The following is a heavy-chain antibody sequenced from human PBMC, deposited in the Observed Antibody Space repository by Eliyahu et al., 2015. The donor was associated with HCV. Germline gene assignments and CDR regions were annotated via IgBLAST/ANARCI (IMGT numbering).Heavy chain of an antibody. CDR3: ARVRVGASGIDFDY. CDR2: ISSSSSYI. J-gene: IGHJ4*02. Sequence: EVQLVESGGGLVKPGGSLRLSCAASGFTFSSYSMNWVSSISSSSSYIYYADSVKGRFTTSRDNAKNSLYLQMNSLRAEDTAVYYCARVRVGASGIDFDYWGQGTLVTVSS. D-gene: IGHD1-26*01. CDR1: GFTFSSYS. V-gene: IGHV3-21*01.